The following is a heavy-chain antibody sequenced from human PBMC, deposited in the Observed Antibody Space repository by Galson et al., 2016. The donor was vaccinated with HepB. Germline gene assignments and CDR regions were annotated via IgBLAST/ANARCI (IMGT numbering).Heavy chain of an antibody. CDR3: ARVLAPKKKFDF. D-gene: IGHD3-3*01. V-gene: IGHV4-61*02. CDR2: VYYTGNT. CDR1: GGSISNENTY. J-gene: IGHJ4*02. Sequence: TLSLTCTVSGGSISNENTYWSWIRQPAGKELEYIGRVYYTGNTNYNPSLRGRVTISIDPSSNQFSLKLNDVTAADTGLYFCARVLAPKKKFDFWGQGTVVTVSS.